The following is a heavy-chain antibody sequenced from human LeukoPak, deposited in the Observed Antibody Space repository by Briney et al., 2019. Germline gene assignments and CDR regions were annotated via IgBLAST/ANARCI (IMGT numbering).Heavy chain of an antibody. Sequence: SETLSLTCTVSGGSISSYYWSWIRQPPGKGLEWIGHIYYSGSTNYNPSLKSRVTISVDTSKNQFSLKLSSVTAADTAVYYCARGVATPKRGLLYFDYWGQGTLVTVSS. CDR2: IYYSGST. J-gene: IGHJ4*02. V-gene: IGHV4-59*01. CDR1: GGSISSYY. D-gene: IGHD5-12*01. CDR3: ARGVATPKRGLLYFDY.